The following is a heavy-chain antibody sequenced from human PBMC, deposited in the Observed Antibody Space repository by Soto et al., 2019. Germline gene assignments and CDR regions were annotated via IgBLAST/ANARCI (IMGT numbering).Heavy chain of an antibody. CDR3: AREVRRDYSSSWMARFDP. Sequence: SQTVSLTCAISGDSVSSNSAAWNWIRQSPSRGLEWLGRTYYRSKWYNDYAVSVKSRITINPDTSKNQFSLQLNSVTPEDTAVYYCAREVRRDYSSSWMARFDPWGQGTLVTVSS. D-gene: IGHD6-13*01. J-gene: IGHJ5*02. V-gene: IGHV6-1*01. CDR2: TYYRSKWYN. CDR1: GDSVSSNSAA.